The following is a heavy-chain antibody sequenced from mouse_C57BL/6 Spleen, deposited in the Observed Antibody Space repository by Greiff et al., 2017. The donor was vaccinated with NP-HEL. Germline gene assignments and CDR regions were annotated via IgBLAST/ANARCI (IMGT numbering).Heavy chain of an antibody. CDR3: ARTDDYGSSLDY. Sequence: EVQLVESGGDLVKPGGSLKLSCAASGFTFSDYGMAWVRQAPRKGPEWVAFISNLAYSIYYADTVTGRFTISRENAKNTLYLEMSSLRSEDTAMYYCARTDDYGSSLDYWGQGTLVTVSA. CDR2: ISNLAYSI. D-gene: IGHD1-1*01. J-gene: IGHJ3*01. V-gene: IGHV5-15*01. CDR1: GFTFSDYG.